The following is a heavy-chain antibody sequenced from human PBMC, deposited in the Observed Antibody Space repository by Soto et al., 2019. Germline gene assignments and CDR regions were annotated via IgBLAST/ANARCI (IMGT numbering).Heavy chain of an antibody. V-gene: IGHV1-2*02. Sequence: ASVKVSCKASGYTSTTYDINWVRQAPGQGLEWMGWINPKSGGTDYAQKFQGRVTMTRDTSINTAYMQLSRLTSDDTAVYYCARVVRSSWSPEIWLVPRGQGNLVT. CDR1: GYTSTTYD. CDR3: ARVVRSSWSPEIWLVP. CDR2: INPKSGGT. J-gene: IGHJ4*01. D-gene: IGHD6-13*01.